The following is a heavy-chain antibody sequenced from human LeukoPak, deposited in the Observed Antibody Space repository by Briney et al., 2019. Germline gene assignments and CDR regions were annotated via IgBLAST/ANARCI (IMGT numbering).Heavy chain of an antibody. Sequence: GESLKISCQRSGYSFTNYWITWVRQMPGKGLEWLGIIYPCDSDTRYSPSFQGQVTISADKSINTAYLQWRSLKASDTAIYYCARRGEAAEWFDPWGQGTLVTVSS. V-gene: IGHV5-51*01. CDR2: IYPCDSDT. CDR3: ARRGEAAEWFDP. CDR1: GYSFTNYW. D-gene: IGHD6-13*01. J-gene: IGHJ5*02.